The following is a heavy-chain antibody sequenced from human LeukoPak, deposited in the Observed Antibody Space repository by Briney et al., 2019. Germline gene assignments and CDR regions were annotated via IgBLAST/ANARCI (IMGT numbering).Heavy chain of an antibody. CDR3: ATDWWERESRGFDY. Sequence: ASVKVSCXVSGYTHTELSMHWVRQAPGKGLEWMGGFDPEDGETIYAQKFQGRVTMTEDTSTDTAYMELSSLRSEDTAVYYCATDWWERESRGFDYWGQGTLVTVSS. CDR2: FDPEDGET. V-gene: IGHV1-24*01. D-gene: IGHD1-26*01. CDR1: GYTHTELS. J-gene: IGHJ4*02.